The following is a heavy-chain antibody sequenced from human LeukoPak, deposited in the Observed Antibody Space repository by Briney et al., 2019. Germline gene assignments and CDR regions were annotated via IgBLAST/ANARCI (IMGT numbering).Heavy chain of an antibody. J-gene: IGHJ4*02. CDR2: ISSSSSTI. Sequence: GSLRLSCAASGFTFSRYSMNWVRQAPGKGMKWVSYISSSSSTIYYADSVKGRFTISRDNAKNSLYLQMNSLRAEDTAVYYCARDRIPHGYDYVWGSYRPSEFDYWGQGTLVTVSS. D-gene: IGHD3-16*02. CDR3: ARDRIPHGYDYVWGSYRPSEFDY. V-gene: IGHV3-48*01. CDR1: GFTFSRYS.